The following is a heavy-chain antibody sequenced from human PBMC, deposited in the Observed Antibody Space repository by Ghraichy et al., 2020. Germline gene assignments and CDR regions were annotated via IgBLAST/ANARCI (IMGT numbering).Heavy chain of an antibody. D-gene: IGHD6-19*01. V-gene: IGHV4-59*01. J-gene: IGHJ6*03. CDR3: ARVVHNGGGWYKGYYYYYMDV. CDR1: GGSISSYY. Sequence: SETLSLTCTVSGGSISSYYWSWIRQPPGKGLEWIGYIYYSGSTNYNPSLKSRVTISVDTSKNQFSLKLSSVTAADTAVYYCARVVHNGGGWYKGYYYYYMDVWGKGTTVTVSS. CDR2: IYYSGST.